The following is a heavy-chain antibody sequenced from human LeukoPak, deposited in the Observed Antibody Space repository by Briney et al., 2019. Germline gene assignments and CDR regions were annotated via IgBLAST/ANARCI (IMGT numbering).Heavy chain of an antibody. V-gene: IGHV4-34*01. CDR2: INHSGST. Sequence: SETLSLTCAVYGGSFSGYYWSWIRQPPGKGLEWIGEINHSGSTNYNPSLKSRVTISVDTSKNQFSLRLKSVTAADTAVYYCARQPEYYDYVWGTYRYWYFDLWGRGTLVTVPS. J-gene: IGHJ2*01. CDR1: GGSFSGYY. D-gene: IGHD3-16*02. CDR3: ARQPEYYDYVWGTYRYWYFDL.